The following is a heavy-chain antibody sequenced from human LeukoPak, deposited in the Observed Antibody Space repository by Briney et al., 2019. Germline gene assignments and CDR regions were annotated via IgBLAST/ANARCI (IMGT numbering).Heavy chain of an antibody. D-gene: IGHD3-3*01. CDR1: GFTFSSYG. J-gene: IGHJ4*02. CDR3: ARDAYYDFWSGYSYCFDY. Sequence: HPGGSLRLSCAASGFTFSSYGMHWVRQAPGKGLEWVAVISYDGSNKYYADSVKGRFTISRDNSKNTLYLQMNSLRAEDTAVYYCARDAYYDFWSGYSYCFDYWGQGTLVTVSS. V-gene: IGHV3-30*19. CDR2: ISYDGSNK.